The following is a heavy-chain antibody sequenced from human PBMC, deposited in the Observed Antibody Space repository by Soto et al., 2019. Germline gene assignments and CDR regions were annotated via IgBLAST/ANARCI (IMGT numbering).Heavy chain of an antibody. V-gene: IGHV4-4*02. CDR2: IYHSGST. CDR3: ARDGTSRITIFGVVMRPYGMDV. D-gene: IGHD3-3*01. J-gene: IGHJ6*02. Sequence: LSLTCAVSGGSISSSNWLSWVRQPPGKGLEWIGEIYHSGSTNYNPSLKSRVTISVGKSKNQFSLKLSSVTAADTAVYYCARDGTSRITIFGVVMRPYGMDVWGQGTTVTVSS. CDR1: GGSISSSNW.